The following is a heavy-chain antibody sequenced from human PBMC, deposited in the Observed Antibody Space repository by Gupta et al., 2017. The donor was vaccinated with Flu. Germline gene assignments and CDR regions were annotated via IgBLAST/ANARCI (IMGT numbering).Heavy chain of an antibody. D-gene: IGHD2-2*01. CDR3: ARGYCSSTSCFFDY. Sequence: EVQLVESGGGLVQPGGSLRLSCAASGFTLSSYAMHWVRQAPGKGLEYFSAISSNGGSTYYANSVKGIFTISRDNSKNTLYLQMGSLRAEDMAVYYCARGYCSSTSCFFDYWGQGTLVTVSS. CDR2: ISSNGGST. CDR1: GFTLSSYA. J-gene: IGHJ4*02. V-gene: IGHV3-64*01.